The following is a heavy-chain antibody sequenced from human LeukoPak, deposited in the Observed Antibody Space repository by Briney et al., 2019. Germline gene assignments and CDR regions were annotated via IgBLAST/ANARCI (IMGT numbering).Heavy chain of an antibody. Sequence: PGGSLRLSCAASGFTLSSYWMAWVRQAPGKGPEWVANIKEDGSDKYYVDSVKGRFTISRDNAKNSLYLQMNSLRAEDTAVYCCARGVTPDWFDPWGQGTLVTVSS. J-gene: IGHJ5*02. CDR3: ARGVTPDWFDP. D-gene: IGHD2-21*02. V-gene: IGHV3-7*02. CDR1: GFTLSSYW. CDR2: IKEDGSDK.